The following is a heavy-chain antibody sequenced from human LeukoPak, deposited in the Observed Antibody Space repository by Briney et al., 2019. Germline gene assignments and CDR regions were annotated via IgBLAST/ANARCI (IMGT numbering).Heavy chain of an antibody. CDR2: INPSSGGT. D-gene: IGHD1-1*01. CDR1: GYTFITYS. Sequence: GASVKVSCKASGYTFITYSIHWVRQAPGQGLEWMGWINPSSGGTKYAEKFQDRVTLTRDTSNSTAFMELNSLRSDGTAVFYCARAYNWDDSTLSFRGTWVEFDYWGQGTLVTVSS. J-gene: IGHJ4*02. CDR3: ARAYNWDDSTLSFRGTWVEFDY. V-gene: IGHV1-2*02.